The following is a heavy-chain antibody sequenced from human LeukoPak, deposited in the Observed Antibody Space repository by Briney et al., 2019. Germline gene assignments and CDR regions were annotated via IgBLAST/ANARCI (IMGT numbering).Heavy chain of an antibody. CDR3: AKGRGSSVRGVPYYFDY. D-gene: IGHD3-10*01. Sequence: GGSLRLPCAASGFTFSSYGMHWVRQAPGKGLEWVAFIRYDGSNKYYADSVKGRFTISRDNSKNTLYLQMNSLRAEDTAVYYCAKGRGSSVRGVPYYFDYWGQGTLVTVSS. V-gene: IGHV3-30*02. CDR2: IRYDGSNK. CDR1: GFTFSSYG. J-gene: IGHJ4*02.